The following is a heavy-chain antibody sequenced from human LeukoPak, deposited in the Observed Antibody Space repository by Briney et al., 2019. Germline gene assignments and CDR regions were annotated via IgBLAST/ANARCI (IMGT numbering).Heavy chain of an antibody. CDR2: ISSTSSII. D-gene: IGHD3-10*01. V-gene: IGHV3-48*04. Sequence: PGGSLRLSCAASGSTFSSHTMNWVRQAPGKGLEWVSYISSTSSIIYYADSVKGRFTISRDNAKNSLYLQMNSLSAEDTAVYYCAKEEAWGVNAFDYWGQGTLVTVSS. CDR3: AKEEAWGVNAFDY. CDR1: GSTFSSHT. J-gene: IGHJ4*02.